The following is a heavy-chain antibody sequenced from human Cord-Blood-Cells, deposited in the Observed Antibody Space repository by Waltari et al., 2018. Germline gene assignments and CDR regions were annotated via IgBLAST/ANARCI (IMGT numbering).Heavy chain of an antibody. CDR2: IKSKTDGGTT. D-gene: IGHD2-2*01. Sequence: EVQLVESGGGLVKPGGSLRLSCAASGFTFSNAWMSWVRQTPGKGLEWVGRIKSKTDGGTTDYAAPVKGRFTISRDDSKNTLYLQMNVLKTEDTAVYYCTTCSSTICYYYYYMDVWGKGTTVTVSS. CDR3: TTCSSTICYYYYYMDV. CDR1: GFTFSNAW. V-gene: IGHV3-15*01. J-gene: IGHJ6*03.